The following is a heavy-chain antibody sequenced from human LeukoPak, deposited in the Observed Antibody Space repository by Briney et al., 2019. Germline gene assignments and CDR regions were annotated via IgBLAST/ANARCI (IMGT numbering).Heavy chain of an antibody. CDR3: ARALSSTSYSINYYYYMDV. CDR2: IYTSGGT. Sequence: SETLSLTCTVSGGSISSGSYYWSWIRQPAGKGLEWIGRIYTSGGTNYNPSLKSRVTISVDTSKNQFSLRLSSVTAADTAVYYCARALSSTSYSINYYYYMDVWGKGTTVTVSS. J-gene: IGHJ6*03. CDR1: GGSISSGSYY. V-gene: IGHV4-61*02. D-gene: IGHD2-2*01.